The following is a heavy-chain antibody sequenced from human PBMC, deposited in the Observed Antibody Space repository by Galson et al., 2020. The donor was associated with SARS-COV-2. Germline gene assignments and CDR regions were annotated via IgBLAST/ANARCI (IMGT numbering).Heavy chain of an antibody. CDR2: IDPSDSYT. CDR1: GYNFTSYW. CDR3: ARHPSGDSSGYYFVFDY. V-gene: IGHV5-10-1*01. D-gene: IGHD3-22*01. J-gene: IGHJ4*02. Sequence: HGESLKIPCKGSGYNFTSYWIRWVRQMPGKGLEWMGRIDPSDSYTNYSTSFQGHVTISADQSISTAYLQWSSLKASDTAMYYCARHPSGDSSGYYFVFDYWGQGTLVTVSS.